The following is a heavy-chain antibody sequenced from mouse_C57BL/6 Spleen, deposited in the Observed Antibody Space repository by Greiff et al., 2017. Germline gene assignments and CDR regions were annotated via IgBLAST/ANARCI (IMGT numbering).Heavy chain of an antibody. J-gene: IGHJ2*01. D-gene: IGHD2-3*01. CDR3: ARSEGGYFPGVYYFDY. CDR1: GYTFTDYY. CDR2: INPNNGGT. V-gene: IGHV1-26*01. Sequence: VQLQQSGPELVKPGASVKISCKASGYTFTDYYMNWVKQSHGKSLEWIGDINPNNGGTSYNQKFKGKATLTVDKSSSTAYMELRSLTSEDSAVYYCARSEGGYFPGVYYFDYWGQGTTLTVSS.